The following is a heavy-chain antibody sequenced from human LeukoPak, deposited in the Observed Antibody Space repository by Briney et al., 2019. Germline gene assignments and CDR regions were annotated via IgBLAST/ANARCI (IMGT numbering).Heavy chain of an antibody. J-gene: IGHJ6*02. Sequence: GGSLGLSCAASGFTFSSYGMHWVRQAPGKGLEWVAVIWYDGSNKYYADSVKGRFTISRDNSKNTLYLQMNSLRAEDTAVYYCARLAAAGSGMDVWGQGTTVTVSS. CDR2: IWYDGSNK. CDR3: ARLAAAGSGMDV. CDR1: GFTFSSYG. V-gene: IGHV3-33*01. D-gene: IGHD6-13*01.